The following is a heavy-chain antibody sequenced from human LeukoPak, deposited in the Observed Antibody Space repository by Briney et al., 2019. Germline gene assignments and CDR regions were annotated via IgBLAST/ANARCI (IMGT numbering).Heavy chain of an antibody. V-gene: IGHV1-69*01. D-gene: IGHD2-21*02. CDR2: IIPIFGTA. CDR3: ASRVPECGGDCYPGWNYYYYGMDV. Sequence: GASVKVSCKASGGTFSSYAISWVRQAPGQGLEWMGGIIPIFGTANYAQKFQGRVTITADESTSTAYMELSSLRSEDTAVYYCASRVPECGGDCYPGWNYYYYGMDVWGQGTTVTVSS. J-gene: IGHJ6*02. CDR1: GGTFSSYA.